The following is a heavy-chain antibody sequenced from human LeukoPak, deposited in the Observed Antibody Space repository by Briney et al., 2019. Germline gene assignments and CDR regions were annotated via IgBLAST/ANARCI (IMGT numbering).Heavy chain of an antibody. J-gene: IGHJ4*02. CDR3: ARGECSGGSCYSGY. CDR1: GYTFTSYD. V-gene: IGHV1-8*01. D-gene: IGHD2-15*01. Sequence: ASVKVSCKASGYTFTSYDINWVRQATGQGLEWMGWMNPNSGNTGYAQKFQGRVTMTRNTSISKAYMELSSLRSEDTAVYYCARGECSGGSCYSGYWGQGTLVTVSS. CDR2: MNPNSGNT.